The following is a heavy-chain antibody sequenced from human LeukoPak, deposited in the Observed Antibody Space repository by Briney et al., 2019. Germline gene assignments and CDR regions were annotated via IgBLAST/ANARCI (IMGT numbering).Heavy chain of an antibody. Sequence: PGGSLRLSCAASGFTFSSYWMDWVRQAPGKGLEWVANIKEDGSEKYYVDSVKGRFTISRDNADNSLYLQMDSLRAEDTAVYYCSTALDNWGQGTLVTVSS. CDR1: GFTFSSYW. CDR3: STALDN. D-gene: IGHD2-15*01. V-gene: IGHV3-7*01. J-gene: IGHJ4*02. CDR2: IKEDGSEK.